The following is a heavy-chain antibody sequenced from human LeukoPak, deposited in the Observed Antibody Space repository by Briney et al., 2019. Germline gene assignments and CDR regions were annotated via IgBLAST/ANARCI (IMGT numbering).Heavy chain of an antibody. CDR2: IHPTGGRT. CDR1: GFTFAIYS. Sequence: ASVKVSCKASGFTFAIYSLHWVRQAPGQGLEWMGIIHPTGGRTTYAQRFQGRLTMTRDTSTSTVYMELSSLRSEDTAVYYYARSYQYYYDSGGFHGGGYYFDYWGQGTLVTVSS. D-gene: IGHD3-22*01. CDR3: ARSYQYYYDSGGFHGGGYYFDY. J-gene: IGHJ4*02. V-gene: IGHV1-46*01.